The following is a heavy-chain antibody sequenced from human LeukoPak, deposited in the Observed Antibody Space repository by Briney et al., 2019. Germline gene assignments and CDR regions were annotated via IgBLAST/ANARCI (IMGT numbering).Heavy chain of an antibody. CDR3: ARHVSGYCSGGSCYGVYYFDY. CDR2: IYYSGST. J-gene: IGHJ4*02. CDR1: GGSISSSSYY. D-gene: IGHD2-15*01. V-gene: IGHV4-39*01. Sequence: SETLSLTCTVSGGSISSSSYYWGWIRQPPRKGLEWIGSIYYSGSTYYNPSLKSRVTISVDTSKNQFSLKLSSVTAADTAVYYCARHVSGYCSGGSCYGVYYFDYWGQGTLVTVSS.